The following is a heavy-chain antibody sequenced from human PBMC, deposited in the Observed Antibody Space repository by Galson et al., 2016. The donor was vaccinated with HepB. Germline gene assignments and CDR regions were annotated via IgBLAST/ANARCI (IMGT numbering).Heavy chain of an antibody. D-gene: IGHD3-10*01. V-gene: IGHV4-38-2*01. Sequence: SETLSLTCAVSGYSISSGYYWGWIRQPPGKGLEWIGNICHIGSTAYNPSLRSRVTISLDTSKNHFSLRLSSVTAADTATYYCARVRMGFGDFVWGQGTLVTVSS. CDR1: GYSISSGYY. CDR2: ICHIGST. J-gene: IGHJ4*02. CDR3: ARVRMGFGDFV.